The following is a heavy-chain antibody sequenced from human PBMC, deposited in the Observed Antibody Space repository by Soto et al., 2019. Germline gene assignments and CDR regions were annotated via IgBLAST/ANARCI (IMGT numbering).Heavy chain of an antibody. J-gene: IGHJ6*02. Sequence: PSETLSLTCTVSGGSISSSSYYWGWIRQPPGKGLEWIGSIYYSGSTYYNPSLKSRVTISVDTSKNQFSLKLSSVTAADTAVYYCAGCSWLGYGTDVWGQGTTVTVSS. V-gene: IGHV4-39*01. CDR3: AGCSWLGYGTDV. CDR2: IYYSGST. D-gene: IGHD2-8*01. CDR1: GGSISSSSYY.